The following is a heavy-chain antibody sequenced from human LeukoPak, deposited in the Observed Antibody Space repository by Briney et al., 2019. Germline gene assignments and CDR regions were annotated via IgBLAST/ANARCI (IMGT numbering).Heavy chain of an antibody. CDR3: ARARGRYIDFLDY. V-gene: IGHV4-39*02. J-gene: IGHJ4*02. CDR1: GVSISSNYY. Sequence: SETLSLTFTVSGVSISSNYYWGWIRKPPGKGLDWIVSFFYSGSTYYNPSIKSRVTISVDTSKNQFSLRLSSVNAADTAVYYCARARGRYIDFLDYWGQGTLITVSS. D-gene: IGHD3-9*01. CDR2: FFYSGST.